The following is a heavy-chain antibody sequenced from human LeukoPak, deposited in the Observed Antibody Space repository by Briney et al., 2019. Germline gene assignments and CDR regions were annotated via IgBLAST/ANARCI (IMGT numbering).Heavy chain of an antibody. D-gene: IGHD3-22*01. J-gene: IGHJ4*02. Sequence: ETLSLTCAVSGDSISNDKWWSWVREAPGKGLECVGRIKSRTDGGTTDYAAPVKGRFTISRDDSKNTLYLQMNSLKPEDTAVYYCTTDLVPHYYDSSGYDYWGQGTLVTVSS. CDR3: TTDLVPHYYDSSGYDY. CDR2: IKSRTDGGTT. CDR1: GDSISNDKW. V-gene: IGHV3-15*01.